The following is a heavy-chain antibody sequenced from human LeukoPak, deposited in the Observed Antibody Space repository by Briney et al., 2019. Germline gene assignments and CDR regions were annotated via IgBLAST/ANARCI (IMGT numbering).Heavy chain of an antibody. D-gene: IGHD5-12*01. CDR1: GGSISSYY. J-gene: IGHJ4*02. CDR2: IYYSGNT. Sequence: PSETLSLTCTVSGGSISSYYWSWIRQPPGKGLEWIGYIYYSGNTNYNPSLKSRVTISVDTSKNQFSLKLSSVTAADTAVYYCARDGYSAYDRDLDHWGQGALVTVSS. CDR3: ARDGYSAYDRDLDH. V-gene: IGHV4-59*01.